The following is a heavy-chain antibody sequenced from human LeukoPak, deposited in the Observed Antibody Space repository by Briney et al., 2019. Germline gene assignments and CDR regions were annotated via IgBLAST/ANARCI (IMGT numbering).Heavy chain of an antibody. D-gene: IGHD5-24*01. J-gene: IGHJ3*02. Sequence: SVTVSCKASGGTFSSYTISWVRQAPGQGLERMGRIIPILGIANYAQKFQGRVTITADKSTSTAYMELSSLRSEDTAVYYCASGWLQSHDAFDIWGQGTMVTVSS. V-gene: IGHV1-69*02. CDR1: GGTFSSYT. CDR3: ASGWLQSHDAFDI. CDR2: IIPILGIA.